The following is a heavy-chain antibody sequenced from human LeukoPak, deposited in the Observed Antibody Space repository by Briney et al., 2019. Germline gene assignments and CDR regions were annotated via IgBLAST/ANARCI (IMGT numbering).Heavy chain of an antibody. J-gene: IGHJ4*02. V-gene: IGHV3-23*01. CDR2: IANDGGST. CDR3: AKSHSVEQRGYFDY. D-gene: IGHD1/OR15-1a*01. Sequence: PGGSLGLSCAASGFTFTTYAMSWVRQAPGKGLEWVSTIANDGGSTYYADSVKGRFTISRDNSKNTVYLQMNSLRAEDMAVYYCAKSHSVEQRGYFDYWGQGTLVPVSS. CDR1: GFTFTTYA.